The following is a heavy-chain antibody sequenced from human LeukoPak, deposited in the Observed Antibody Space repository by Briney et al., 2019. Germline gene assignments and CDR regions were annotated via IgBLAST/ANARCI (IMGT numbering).Heavy chain of an antibody. CDR3: ARDPSYYDFWSGYYTANNWFDP. V-gene: IGHV1-18*01. CDR1: GYTFTSYG. Sequence: CXASGYTFTSYGISWVRQAPGQGLEWIGWISAYNGNTNYAQKLQGRVTMTTDTSTSTAYMELRSLRSDDTAVYYCARDPSYYDFWSGYYTANNWFDPWGQGTLVTVSS. CDR2: ISAYNGNT. D-gene: IGHD3-3*01. J-gene: IGHJ5*02.